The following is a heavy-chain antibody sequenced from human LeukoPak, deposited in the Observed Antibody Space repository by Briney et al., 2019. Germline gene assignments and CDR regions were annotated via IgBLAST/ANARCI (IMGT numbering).Heavy chain of an antibody. J-gene: IGHJ4*02. V-gene: IGHV3-11*04. CDR3: ARGGATIATGFDY. Sequence: GGSLRLSCAASGFTFSDYYMSWIRQAPGKGLEWVSYISSGGSTMYYADSVKGRFTISRDNAKNSLYLQVHSLRAEDTAVYYCARGGATIATGFDYWGQGTLVSVST. CDR1: GFTFSDYY. CDR2: ISSGGSTM. D-gene: IGHD5-24*01.